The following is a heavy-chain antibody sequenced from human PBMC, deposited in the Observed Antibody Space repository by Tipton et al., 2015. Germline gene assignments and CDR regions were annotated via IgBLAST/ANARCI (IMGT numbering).Heavy chain of an antibody. D-gene: IGHD4-23*01. CDR1: GGSISSSSYY. CDR2: IYYSGST. Sequence: TLSLTCSVSGGSISSSSYYWDWIRQPPGKGLEWIGNIYYSGSTYYNPSLNSRVTISVDTSKTQFSLKMSSVTASDTAVYYCARARGRHGGLFDSWGQGILVTVSS. J-gene: IGHJ4*02. CDR3: ARARGRHGGLFDS. V-gene: IGHV4-39*07.